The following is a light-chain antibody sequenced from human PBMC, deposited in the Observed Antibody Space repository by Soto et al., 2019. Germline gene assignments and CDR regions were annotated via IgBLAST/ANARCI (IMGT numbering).Light chain of an antibody. V-gene: IGLV2-11*01. J-gene: IGLJ1*01. CDR3: AAWDDSLNGYV. CDR1: SSDVGGYNY. CDR2: DVN. Sequence: QSALTQPRSVSGSPGQSVTISCTGTSSDVGGYNYVSWYQQHPGKAPKLMIYDVNKRPSGVPDRFSGSKSGNTASLPISGLQADDEADYYCAAWDDSLNGYVFGTGTKVTVL.